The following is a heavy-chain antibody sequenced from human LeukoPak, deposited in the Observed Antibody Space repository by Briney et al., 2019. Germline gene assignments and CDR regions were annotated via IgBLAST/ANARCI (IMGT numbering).Heavy chain of an antibody. CDR2: ISYDGSNK. J-gene: IGHJ4*02. Sequence: GGSLRLSCAASGFIFNNYGMHWVRQAPGKGLEWVAVISYDGSNKYYADSVKGRFTISRDNSKNTLYLQMNSLRAEDTAVYYCARDRLHYDILTGHDYWGQGTLVTVSS. CDR3: ARDRLHYDILTGHDY. V-gene: IGHV3-30*03. CDR1: GFIFNNYG. D-gene: IGHD3-9*01.